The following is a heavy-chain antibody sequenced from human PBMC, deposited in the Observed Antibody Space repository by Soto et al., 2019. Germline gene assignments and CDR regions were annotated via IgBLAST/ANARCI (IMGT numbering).Heavy chain of an antibody. CDR3: ASQRWGELAAAHDY. D-gene: IGHD3-16*01. J-gene: IGHJ4*02. CDR2: IYYNGLT. CDR1: GSSIGSFY. V-gene: IGHV4-59*01. Sequence: QVQLQESGPGVVKPSETLSLTCTVSGSSIGSFYWSWIRQPPGKGLEWIGYIYYNGLTYYNPSLKGRVTKSVDTATKQSSQNLDAGAAADTAVYLCASQRWGELAAAHDYWSQGTPVSVSS.